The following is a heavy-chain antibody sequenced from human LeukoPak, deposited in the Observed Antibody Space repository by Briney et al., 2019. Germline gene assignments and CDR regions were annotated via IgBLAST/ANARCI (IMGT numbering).Heavy chain of an antibody. D-gene: IGHD3-10*01. CDR3: AKDPDSQGSGTHDY. Sequence: PGGSLRLSCAASGFTFSTYAMHWVRQAPGKGLEWVAVISYDGSNKYYADSVKGRFTISRDNSKNTLYLQMNSLRAEDTAVYYCAKDPDSQGSGTHDYWGQGTLVTVSS. J-gene: IGHJ4*02. CDR2: ISYDGSNK. CDR1: GFTFSTYA. V-gene: IGHV3-30*18.